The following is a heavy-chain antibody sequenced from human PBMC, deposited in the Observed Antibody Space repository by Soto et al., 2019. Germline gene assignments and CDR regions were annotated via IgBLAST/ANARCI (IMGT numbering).Heavy chain of an antibody. J-gene: IGHJ4*02. CDR1: GFTVSSNY. CDR2: IYINGST. Sequence: HPGGSLRLSCAASGFTVSSNYMSWVRQAPGKGLEWVSVIYINGSTYYSDSVKGRFTISRDNSKNTLYLQMNSLGAEDTAVYYCAREGPFDYWGQGTLVTVSS. V-gene: IGHV3-53*01. CDR3: AREGPFDY.